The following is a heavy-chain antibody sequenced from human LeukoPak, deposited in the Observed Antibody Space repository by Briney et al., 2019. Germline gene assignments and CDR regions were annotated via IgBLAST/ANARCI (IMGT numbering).Heavy chain of an antibody. CDR2: INPNSGGT. V-gene: IGHV1-2*02. Sequence: ASVKVSCKASGYTFTGYYMHWVRQAPGQGLEWMGWINPNSGGTNYAQKFQGRVTMTRDTSISTAYMELSRLRSDDTAVYYCARDVDYDSSGTSPSPFDYWGQGTLVTVSS. D-gene: IGHD3-22*01. CDR1: GYTFTGYY. J-gene: IGHJ4*02. CDR3: ARDVDYDSSGTSPSPFDY.